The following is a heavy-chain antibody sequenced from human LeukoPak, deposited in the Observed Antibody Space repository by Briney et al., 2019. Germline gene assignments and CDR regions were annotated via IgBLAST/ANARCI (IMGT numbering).Heavy chain of an antibody. CDR3: ARDEDY. CDR1: GYTFTTYA. Sequence: ASVKVSCKASGYTFTTYAIHWVRQAPGQRLEWMGWINAGNGNTRYPQKFLDRVSITRDTSASTVYMELSGLRSEDTAVYYCARDEDYWGQGTLVTVSS. J-gene: IGHJ4*02. V-gene: IGHV1-3*01. CDR2: INAGNGNT.